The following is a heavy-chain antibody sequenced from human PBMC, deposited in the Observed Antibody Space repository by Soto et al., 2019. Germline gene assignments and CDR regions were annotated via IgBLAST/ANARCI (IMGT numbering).Heavy chain of an antibody. CDR1: GFTFSSYA. V-gene: IGHV3-23*01. D-gene: IGHD6-19*01. CDR3: ASRSSGWYFDY. Sequence: GSLRLSCAASGFTFSSYAMSWVRQAPGKGLEWVSIISGSGGSTYYADSVKGRFTISRDNSKNTLYLQMNSLRAEDTALYYCASRSSGWYFDYWGQGTLVTVSS. CDR2: ISGSGGST. J-gene: IGHJ4*02.